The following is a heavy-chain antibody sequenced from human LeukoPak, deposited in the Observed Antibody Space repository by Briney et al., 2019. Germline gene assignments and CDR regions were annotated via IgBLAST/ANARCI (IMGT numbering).Heavy chain of an antibody. V-gene: IGHV3-11*04. CDR3: ARDSKDQNCDYVWGSYRYKGPGEYYFDY. CDR1: GFTFSDNY. Sequence: GGSLRLSCAASGFTFSDNYMTWVRQAPGKGLEWLSYISGNGGVIQYADSVKGRFTISRDNAKNLLYLQMDSLRAEDTAVYYCARDSKDQNCDYVWGSYRYKGPGEYYFDYWGQGTLVTVSS. J-gene: IGHJ4*02. D-gene: IGHD3-16*02. CDR2: ISGNGGVI.